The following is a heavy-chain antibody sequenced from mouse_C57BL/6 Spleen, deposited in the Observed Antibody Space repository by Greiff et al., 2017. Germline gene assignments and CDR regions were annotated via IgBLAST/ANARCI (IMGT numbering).Heavy chain of an antibody. Sequence: VKLMESGPGLVAPSQSLSITCTVSGFSLTSYGVSWVRQPPGKGLEWLGVISGDGSTNYPSALISRLSISTDNSKSQVFLKLNSLQTDDTATYYCAKTTAVVPYYAMDYWGQGTSVTVSS. J-gene: IGHJ4*01. CDR1: GFSLTSYG. CDR3: AKTTAVVPYYAMDY. D-gene: IGHD1-1*01. V-gene: IGHV2-3*01. CDR2: ISGDGST.